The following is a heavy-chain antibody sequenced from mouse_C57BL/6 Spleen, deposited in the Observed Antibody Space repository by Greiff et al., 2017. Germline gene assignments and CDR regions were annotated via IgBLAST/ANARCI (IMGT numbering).Heavy chain of an antibody. V-gene: IGHV1-15*01. Sequence: VQLQQSGAELVRPGASVTLSCTASGYTFTDYEMHWVKQTPVHGLEWIGAIDPETGGTAYNPKFKGKAILTADKSSSTAYMELRSLTSEDSAFDYCTREILRSVAMDFWGQGTSVTVSS. CDR3: TREILRSVAMDF. D-gene: IGHD1-1*01. CDR1: GYTFTDYE. J-gene: IGHJ4*01. CDR2: IDPETGGT.